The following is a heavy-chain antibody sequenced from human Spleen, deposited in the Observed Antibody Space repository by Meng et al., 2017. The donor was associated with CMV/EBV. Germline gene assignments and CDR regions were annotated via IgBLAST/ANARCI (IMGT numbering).Heavy chain of an antibody. CDR1: GFTFSDYY. J-gene: IGHJ4*02. CDR3: AKDGWGKEYSYYFDY. V-gene: IGHV3-11*01. CDR2: ISSGGYNI. D-gene: IGHD2-8*02. Sequence: GESLKISCAASGFTFSDYYMSWIRQAPGKGLECISYISSGGYNIYYADSVKGRFTVARDNAKKSLYLQMHSLRAEDTAVYYCAKDGWGKEYSYYFDYWGQGTLVTVSS.